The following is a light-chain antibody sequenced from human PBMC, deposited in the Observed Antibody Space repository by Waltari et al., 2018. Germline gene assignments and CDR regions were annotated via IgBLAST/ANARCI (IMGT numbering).Light chain of an antibody. CDR1: QSVSNS. CDR2: GAS. V-gene: IGKV3-15*01. Sequence: EIVLTQSPATLSLSPGERATLSCRASQSVSNSLAWYQQKPGQAPRLLIYGASSRATGIPDRFSGSGSGTDFTLTISSLEPEDFAVYYCQQYSNWPLTFGGGTKVEIK. CDR3: QQYSNWPLT. J-gene: IGKJ4*01.